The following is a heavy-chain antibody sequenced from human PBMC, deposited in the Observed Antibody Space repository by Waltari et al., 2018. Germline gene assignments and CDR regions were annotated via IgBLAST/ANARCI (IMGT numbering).Heavy chain of an antibody. J-gene: IGHJ4*02. V-gene: IGHV1-24*01. D-gene: IGHD6-19*01. CDR3: ATDRQWLGGFDY. CDR1: GYTLTELS. Sequence: QVPLVQSGAEVKKPGASVKVSCKVSGYTLTELSMPWVRQAPGKGLEWMGGCEPEDGETIYEQKFQGRVTMTEDTSTDTAYMELSSLRSEDTAVYYCATDRQWLGGFDYWGQGTLVTVSS. CDR2: CEPEDGET.